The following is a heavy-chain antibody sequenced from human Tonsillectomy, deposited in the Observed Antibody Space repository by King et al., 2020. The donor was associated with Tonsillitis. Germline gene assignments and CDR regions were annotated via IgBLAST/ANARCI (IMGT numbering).Heavy chain of an antibody. CDR3: ARGRVGGYSYGSDYHGMDV. Sequence: VQLVESGGGVVQPGRSLTLSCAASGFTFSSSAMHWVRQAPGKGLEWVAVISYDGCNIHFADSVKGRFTISRDNSKNTLYLQLNSLRVEDTAVYYCARGRVGGYSYGSDYHGMDVWGQGTTVTVSS. CDR1: GFTFSSSA. D-gene: IGHD5-18*01. CDR2: ISYDGCNI. J-gene: IGHJ6*02. V-gene: IGHV3-30-3*01.